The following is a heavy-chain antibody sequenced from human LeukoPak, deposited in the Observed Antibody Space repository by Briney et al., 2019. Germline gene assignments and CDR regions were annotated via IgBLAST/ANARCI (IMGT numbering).Heavy chain of an antibody. CDR2: IRYDGSNK. D-gene: IGHD1-14*01. CDR1: GFTFSSYG. CDR3: ARNRSAVIWFDP. J-gene: IGHJ5*02. Sequence: GGSLRLSCAASGFTFSSYGMHWVRQAPGKGLEWVAFIRYDGSNKYYADSVKGRFTISRDNSKNTLYLQMNSLRDEDTAVYYCARNRSAVIWFDPWGQGHLVTVSS. V-gene: IGHV3-30*02.